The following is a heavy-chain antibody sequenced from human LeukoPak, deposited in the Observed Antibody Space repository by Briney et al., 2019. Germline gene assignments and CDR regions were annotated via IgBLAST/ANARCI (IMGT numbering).Heavy chain of an antibody. D-gene: IGHD6-19*01. J-gene: IGHJ6*02. V-gene: IGHV5-10-1*01. CDR3: ARLIGSSGSYYYYGMDV. Sequence: GESLQISCKGSGYSFTSYWISWVRQMPGKGLEWMGRIDPSDSYTNYSPSFQGHVTISADKSISTAYLQWSSLKASDTAMYYCARLIGSSGSYYYYGMDVWGQGTTVTVSS. CDR2: IDPSDSYT. CDR1: GYSFTSYW.